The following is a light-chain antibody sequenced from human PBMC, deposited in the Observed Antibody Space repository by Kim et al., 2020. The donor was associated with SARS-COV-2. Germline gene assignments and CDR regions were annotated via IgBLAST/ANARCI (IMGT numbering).Light chain of an antibody. CDR2: DNN. CDR1: SSSIGSFY. J-gene: IGLJ2*01. V-gene: IGLV1-51*01. CDR3: ETWDSSLSTVV. Sequence: QSVLTQPPSVSAAPGQKVTISCSASSSSIGSFYVSWYQQLPGTAPKLLIHDNNARPSGIPYRFSGSKSGTSATLGITGLQPGDEATYYCETWDSSLSTVVFGGGTQLTVL.